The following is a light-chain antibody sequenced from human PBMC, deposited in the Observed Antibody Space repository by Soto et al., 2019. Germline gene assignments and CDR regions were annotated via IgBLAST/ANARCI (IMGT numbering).Light chain of an antibody. CDR1: QRVVDS. CDR3: QQYHSYPWT. V-gene: IGKV1-5*03. Sequence: DIQMTQSPSTLSASVGDRVTITCRASQRVVDSLAWYHQRPGKAPRLLVYRASSLETGVPSRFSGSGSGTDFTLTISSLQPDDFATYYCQQYHSYPWTFCQGTEVEFK. CDR2: RAS. J-gene: IGKJ1*01.